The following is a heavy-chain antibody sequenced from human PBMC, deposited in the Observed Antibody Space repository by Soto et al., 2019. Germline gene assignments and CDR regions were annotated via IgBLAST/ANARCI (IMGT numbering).Heavy chain of an antibody. CDR1: GYTFTIYG. D-gene: IGHD4-4*01. J-gene: IGHJ5*02. CDR3: ARGQGLGTVGGWFDP. V-gene: IGHV1-18*01. Sequence: ASVKVSCKASGYTFTIYGISCVLQSPVQGLEWMGCISAYNGNTNYAQKLQGRVTMTTDTSTSSAYMELRSLRSDDTAVYYCARGQGLGTVGGWFDPWGQGTLVTVSS. CDR2: ISAYNGNT.